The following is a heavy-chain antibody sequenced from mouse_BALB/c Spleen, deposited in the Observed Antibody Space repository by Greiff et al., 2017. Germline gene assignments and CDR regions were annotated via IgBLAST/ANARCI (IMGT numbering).Heavy chain of an antibody. Sequence: EVKLMESGGGLVKPGGSLKLSCAASGFTFSSYAMSWVRQTPEKRLEWVASISSGGSTYYPDSVKGRFTISRDNARNILYLQMSSLRSEDTAMYYCAREKDYFDYWGQGTTLTVSS. CDR1: GFTFSSYA. CDR2: ISSGGST. J-gene: IGHJ2*01. CDR3: AREKDYFDY. V-gene: IGHV5-6-5*01.